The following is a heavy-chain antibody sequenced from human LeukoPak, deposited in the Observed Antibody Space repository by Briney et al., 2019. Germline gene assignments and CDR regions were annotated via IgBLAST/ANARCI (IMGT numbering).Heavy chain of an antibody. V-gene: IGHV4-39*01. Sequence: SETLSLTCTVSGGSISSSSYYWGWIRQPPGKGLEWIGSIYYSGSTYYNPSLKSRVTISVDTSKNQSSLKLSSVTAADTAVYYCARRRPYYDFWSGYYSPGADYYGMDVWGQGTTVTVSS. CDR2: IYYSGST. J-gene: IGHJ6*02. CDR3: ARRRPYYDFWSGYYSPGADYYGMDV. D-gene: IGHD3-3*01. CDR1: GGSISSSSYY.